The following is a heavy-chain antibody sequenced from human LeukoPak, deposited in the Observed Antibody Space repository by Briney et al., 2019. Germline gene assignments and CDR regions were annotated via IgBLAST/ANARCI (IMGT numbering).Heavy chain of an antibody. CDR1: GDSISSSY. J-gene: IGHJ4*02. CDR3: ARVRLGRGLDY. D-gene: IGHD6-19*01. Sequence: SETLSLACTVSGDSISSSYWGSICHTPRKGLEWIGRIHTSGRTSYSPSPTRRVTLSVDTSTNQFSLKLSSVTAADTAMYYCARVRLGRGLDYWGQRTLVTVSS. V-gene: IGHV4-4*07. CDR2: IHTSGRT.